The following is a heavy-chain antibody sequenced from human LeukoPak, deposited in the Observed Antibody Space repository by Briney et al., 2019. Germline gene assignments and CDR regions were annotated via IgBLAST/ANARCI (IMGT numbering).Heavy chain of an antibody. V-gene: IGHV3-23*01. J-gene: IGHJ4*02. CDR3: AKVDTAMVEFLDY. CDR2: ISGDGRDT. CDR1: GFSFSSFG. D-gene: IGHD5-18*01. Sequence: PGGSLRLSCAASGFSFSSFGMSWVRQAPGRGLQWVSSISGDGRDTFYADSVKGRFTVSRDNSKTTMFLQMNSLRAEDTAVYYCAKVDTAMVEFLDYWGQGTLVTVSS.